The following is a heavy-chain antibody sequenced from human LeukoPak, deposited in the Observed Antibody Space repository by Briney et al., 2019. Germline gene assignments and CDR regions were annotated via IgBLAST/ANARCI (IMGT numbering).Heavy chain of an antibody. Sequence: SVKVSCKASGGTFSSYAISWVRQAPGQGLEWMGGIIPIFGTANYAQKFQGRVTITADKSTSTAYMELSSLRSEDTAVYFCATHSPEWRYSGYYNFYYMDVWGKGTTVTVSS. CDR1: GGTFSSYA. CDR3: ATHSPEWRYSGYYNFYYMDV. D-gene: IGHD5-12*01. V-gene: IGHV1-69*06. CDR2: IIPIFGTA. J-gene: IGHJ6*03.